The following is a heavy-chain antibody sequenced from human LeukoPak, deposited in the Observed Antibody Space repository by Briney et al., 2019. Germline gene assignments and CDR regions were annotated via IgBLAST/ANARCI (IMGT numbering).Heavy chain of an antibody. CDR2: ISGSGGST. CDR1: GFTFSNYG. D-gene: IGHD3-22*01. CDR3: AKLTYYDSSGYSSPLDY. V-gene: IGHV3-23*01. J-gene: IGHJ4*02. Sequence: GGSLRLSCAASGFTFSNYGMHWVRQAPGKGLEWVSAISGSGGSTYYADSVKGRFTISRDNSKNTLYLQMNSLRAEDTAVYYCAKLTYYDSSGYSSPLDYWGQGTLVTVSS.